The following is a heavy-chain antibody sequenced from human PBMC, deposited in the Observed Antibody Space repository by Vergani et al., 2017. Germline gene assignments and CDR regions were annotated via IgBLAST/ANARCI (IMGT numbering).Heavy chain of an antibody. CDR2: IVVGRGNT. CDR3: TGLGGVAGMGRDY. Sequence: QMQLVQSGPEVKKPGTSVKVSCKASGFTFTSSAMQWVRQARGQRLEWIGWIVVGRGNTNYAQKFQERVTITRDMSTSTAYMELSSLRSEDTAVYYCTGLGGVAGMGRDYWGQGTLVTVSS. V-gene: IGHV1-58*02. J-gene: IGHJ4*02. CDR1: GFTFTSSA. D-gene: IGHD6-19*01.